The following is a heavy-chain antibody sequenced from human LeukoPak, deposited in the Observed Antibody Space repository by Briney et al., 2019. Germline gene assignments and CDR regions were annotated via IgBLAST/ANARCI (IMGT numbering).Heavy chain of an antibody. CDR3: AKDLLWFGELSPLD. Sequence: GGSLRLSSAASGFTFSSYGMHWVRQAPGKGLEWVADIWYDGSNKYYADSVKGRFTISRDNSKNTLYLQMNSLRAGDTAVYYCAKDLLWFGELSPLDWGQGTLVTVSS. CDR1: GFTFSSYG. CDR2: IWYDGSNK. V-gene: IGHV3-33*06. J-gene: IGHJ4*02. D-gene: IGHD3-10*01.